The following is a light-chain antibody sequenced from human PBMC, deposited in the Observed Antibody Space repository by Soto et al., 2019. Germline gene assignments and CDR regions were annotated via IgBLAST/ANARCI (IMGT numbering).Light chain of an antibody. CDR1: QSVSSN. J-gene: IGKJ2*01. CDR2: GAS. V-gene: IGKV3-15*01. CDR3: QQYNKWPYT. Sequence: EIVMTQSPATLSVSPGERATLSCRASQSVSSNLGWYQQKPGQAPRLLIYGASTRASGIPARFSGSGSGTECTLTIDSLQSEDFAVYYCQQYNKWPYTFGQGTKLEI.